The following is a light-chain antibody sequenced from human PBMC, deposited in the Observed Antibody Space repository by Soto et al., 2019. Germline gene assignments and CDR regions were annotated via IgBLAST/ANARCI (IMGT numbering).Light chain of an antibody. V-gene: IGKV2-30*01. Sequence: DVVMTQSPLSLPVTLGQPASISCRSSQSLVYSDGNTYLTWFQQRPGQSPRRLIYKVSNRDSGVPDRFGGGGSGTDFTLKISRVEAEDVGVYYFMQSTHWPRTFGQGTRLEIK. CDR1: QSLVYSDGNTY. CDR3: MQSTHWPRT. J-gene: IGKJ5*01. CDR2: KVS.